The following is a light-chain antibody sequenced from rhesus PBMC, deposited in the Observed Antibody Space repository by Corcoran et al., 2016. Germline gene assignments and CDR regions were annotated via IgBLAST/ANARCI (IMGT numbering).Light chain of an antibody. CDR2: DAS. CDR3: QQHNSYPYS. CDR1: QGISKY. Sequence: DIQMSQSPSSLSASVGDTVTITCQASQGISKYLAWYQQKPGKAPKLLIYDASTLQSGVPSRFSGSGSGTLVTLTISSLKPEDFATYYCQQHNSYPYSFGQGTKVEIK. J-gene: IGKJ2*01. V-gene: IGKV1-25*01.